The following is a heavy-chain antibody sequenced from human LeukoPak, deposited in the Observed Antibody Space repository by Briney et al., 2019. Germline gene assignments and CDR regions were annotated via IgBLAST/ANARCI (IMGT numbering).Heavy chain of an antibody. Sequence: GGSLRLSCAASGFTFDDYDMHWVRQAPGKGLEWVSGITWNSHSIAYADSVKGRFTISRDNAKNSLYLQMNSLRAEDTAVYYCARGLGYCSGGSCPNDYWGQGTLVTVSS. D-gene: IGHD2-15*01. CDR1: GFTFDDYD. CDR3: ARGLGYCSGGSCPNDY. CDR2: ITWNSHSI. V-gene: IGHV3-9*01. J-gene: IGHJ4*02.